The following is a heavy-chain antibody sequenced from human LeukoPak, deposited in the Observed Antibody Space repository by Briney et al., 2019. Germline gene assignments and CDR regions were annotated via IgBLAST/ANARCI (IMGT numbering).Heavy chain of an antibody. J-gene: IGHJ3*02. Sequence: PGGSLRLSCAASGFTVSRNFMNWVRQAPGKGLEWVSVIYTGGNTYYADSVKGRFTIYGDNSKNTLYLQMNSLRVEDTAVNYCARQDTFDIWGQGTMVTVSS. CDR3: ARQDTFDI. CDR2: IYTGGNT. CDR1: GFTVSRNF. V-gene: IGHV3-66*02.